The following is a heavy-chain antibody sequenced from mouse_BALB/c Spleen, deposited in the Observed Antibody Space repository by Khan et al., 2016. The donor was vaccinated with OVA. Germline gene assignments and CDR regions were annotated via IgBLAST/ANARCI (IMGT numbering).Heavy chain of an antibody. J-gene: IGHJ3*01. CDR3: ARNPFGY. CDR2: IDPYDSET. V-gene: IGHV1-52*01. Sequence: QVQLQQPGTELVRPGTSVKLSCKASGYTFTSYWMNWIKQRPEQGLEWIGRIDPYDSETHYNQKFKDKATLTVDKSSNTAYMQLTSLTSADSAVYYCARNPFGYWGQGTLVTVSA. CDR1: GYTFTSYW.